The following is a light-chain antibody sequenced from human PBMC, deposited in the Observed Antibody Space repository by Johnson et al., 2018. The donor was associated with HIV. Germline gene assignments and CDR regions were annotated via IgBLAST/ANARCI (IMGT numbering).Light chain of an antibody. Sequence: QSVLTQPPSVSAAPGQKVTISCSGSSSNIGNNYVYWYQQLPGTAPKLLIYDNHKRPSGIPDRFSGSKSGTSATLGITGLQTGDEADYYCGTWDISLSAGGVFGPGTKVTVL. CDR2: DNH. CDR3: GTWDISLSAGGV. CDR1: SSNIGNNY. J-gene: IGLJ1*01. V-gene: IGLV1-51*01.